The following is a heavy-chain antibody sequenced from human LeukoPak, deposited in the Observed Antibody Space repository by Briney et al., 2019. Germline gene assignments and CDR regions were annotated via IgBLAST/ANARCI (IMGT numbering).Heavy chain of an antibody. CDR3: ARGGRPPEALGDTFGM. V-gene: IGHV3-74*01. J-gene: IGHJ3*02. Sequence: GGSLRLSCAASGFTFSSHWMHWVRQAPGKGLVWVSRIYSDGNSPTYADSVKGRFTLSRDNAKNTLYLQMNSLRAEDTAVYYCARGGRPPEALGDTFGMWGQGTMVTVSS. D-gene: IGHD1-26*01. CDR2: IYSDGNSP. CDR1: GFTFSSHW.